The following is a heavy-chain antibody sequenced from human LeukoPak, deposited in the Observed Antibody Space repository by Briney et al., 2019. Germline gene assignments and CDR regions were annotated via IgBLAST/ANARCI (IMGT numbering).Heavy chain of an antibody. D-gene: IGHD2-2*02. Sequence: GASVTVSCKASGYTFTCYYMHWVRQAPGQGLEWMGVINPSGGSTSYAQKVQGRVTMTSDMSTSTVYMELSSLRSEDTAVYYCARDPLSYQLLYKSTYYYYDYMDVWGKGTTVTVSS. CDR3: ARDPLSYQLLYKSTYYYYDYMDV. CDR2: INPSGGST. CDR1: GYTFTCYY. J-gene: IGHJ6*03. V-gene: IGHV1-46*01.